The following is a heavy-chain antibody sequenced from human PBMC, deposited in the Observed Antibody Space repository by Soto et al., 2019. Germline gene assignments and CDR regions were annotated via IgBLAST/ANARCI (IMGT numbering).Heavy chain of an antibody. CDR1: VYSFSNWW. CDR2: IYPSDSQT. V-gene: IGHV5-51*01. D-gene: IGHD4-17*01. Sequence: GESLKISCKGSVYSFSNWWIAWVRQMPGKGLEYMGIIYPSDSQTRYSPSFKGQVTISADKSISTAYLQWSSLKASDTAIYYCARHGFYGDYSSNYFDPWGQGTLVTVSS. CDR3: ARHGFYGDYSSNYFDP. J-gene: IGHJ5*02.